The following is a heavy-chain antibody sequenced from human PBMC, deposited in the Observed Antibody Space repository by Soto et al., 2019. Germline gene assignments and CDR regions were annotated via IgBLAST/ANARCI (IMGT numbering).Heavy chain of an antibody. J-gene: IGHJ4*02. D-gene: IGHD1-20*01. CDR1: SGSISVTNVF. CDR3: ARITGRHLDY. V-gene: IGHV4-39*01. CDR2: VDYSGTA. Sequence: LSLTCTVSSGSISVTNVFWGWVRQPPGKGLEWIGNVDYSGTAYFSPSLATRVTFHVDTSKNQFSLTLYSVTAADTAVYYCARITGRHLDYWGQGILVTVSS.